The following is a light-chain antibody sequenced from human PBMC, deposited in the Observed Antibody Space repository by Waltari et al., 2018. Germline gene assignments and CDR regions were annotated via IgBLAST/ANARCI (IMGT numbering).Light chain of an antibody. V-gene: IGLV2-14*01. CDR2: DFS. Sequence: QSALTQPASVSGSPGQSITISCTGTSSDAGGYNYVSWYQQHPGKAPKLMIYDFSKRASGVSNRFSGAKSGKTASLSISRLQAEDEADYYCSSYTGSSTSYVFGTETKVTVL. CDR1: SSDAGGYNY. CDR3: SSYTGSSTSYV. J-gene: IGLJ1*01.